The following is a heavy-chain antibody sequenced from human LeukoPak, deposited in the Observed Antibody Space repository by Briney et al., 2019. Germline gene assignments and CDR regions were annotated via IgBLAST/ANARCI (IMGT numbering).Heavy chain of an antibody. CDR3: ARSNYYTVDV. J-gene: IGHJ6*02. CDR2: IIESGGTM. Sequence: GGSLRLSCATSGFMFRDYYMNWIRQAPGKGLEWVSSIIESGGTMHYADSVKGRFTISRDNAKNSLYLQMNSLRADDTAVYYCARSNYYTVDVWGQGTAVTVSS. CDR1: GFMFRDYY. V-gene: IGHV3-11*01.